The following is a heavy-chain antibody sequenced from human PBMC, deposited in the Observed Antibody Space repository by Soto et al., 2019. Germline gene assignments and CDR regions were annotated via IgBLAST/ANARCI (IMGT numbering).Heavy chain of an antibody. CDR1: GGSISRGGYS. CDR2: IYYSGST. Sequence: QVQLQESGPGLVKPSQTLSLTCIFSGGSISRGGYSWSGIRQHPGKGLEWIGYIYYSGSTYYNPSLKSRVTISVDTSKNQFSLKLSSVTAADTAVYYCAREAAGILNWFDPWGQGTLVTVSS. V-gene: IGHV4-31*03. J-gene: IGHJ5*02. D-gene: IGHD6-25*01. CDR3: AREAAGILNWFDP.